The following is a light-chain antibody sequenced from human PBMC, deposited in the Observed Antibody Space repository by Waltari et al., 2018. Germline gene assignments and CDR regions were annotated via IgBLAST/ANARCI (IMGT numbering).Light chain of an antibody. Sequence: QSVLTQPPSVSGAPGQRVTISCTGSSSNIGAGFDVHWYQQLPGTAPKLLIFDNNNRPSGVPDRFSGYKSGTSASLAITGLQAEDEADYYCQSYDSSLFVVFGGGTKLTVL. CDR2: DNN. J-gene: IGLJ2*01. CDR3: QSYDSSLFVV. V-gene: IGLV1-40*01. CDR1: SSNIGAGFD.